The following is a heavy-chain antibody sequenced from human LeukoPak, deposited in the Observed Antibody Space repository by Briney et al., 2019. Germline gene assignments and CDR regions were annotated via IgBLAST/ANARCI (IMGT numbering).Heavy chain of an antibody. Sequence: GASVKVSCKASGYTFTSYYMHWVRQAPGQGLEWMGIINPSGGSTSYAQKFQGRVTMTRDTSISTAYMELSRLRSDDTAVYYCARVYYDSSGSTYFDYWGQGTLVTVSS. CDR1: GYTFTSYY. J-gene: IGHJ4*02. V-gene: IGHV1-46*01. CDR3: ARVYYDSSGSTYFDY. D-gene: IGHD3-22*01. CDR2: INPSGGST.